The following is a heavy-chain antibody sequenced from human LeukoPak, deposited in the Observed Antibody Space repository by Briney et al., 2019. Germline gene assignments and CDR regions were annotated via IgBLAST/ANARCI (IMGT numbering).Heavy chain of an antibody. CDR1: GYTFTDYY. D-gene: IGHD2-2*02. Sequence: GSVKVSCKASGYTFTDYYMHWARQAPGQGLEWMGWINPNSGGTNYAQKFQGRVTMTRDTSIRTAYMELSRLRSDDTAVYYCAIEFATVVVSAVISAFDIWGQGTMVTVSS. CDR2: INPNSGGT. J-gene: IGHJ3*02. V-gene: IGHV1-2*02. CDR3: AIEFATVVVSAVISAFDI.